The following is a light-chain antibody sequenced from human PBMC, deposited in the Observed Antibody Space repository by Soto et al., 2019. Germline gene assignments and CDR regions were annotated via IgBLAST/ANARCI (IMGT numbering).Light chain of an antibody. CDR1: QSINSW. CDR2: KAS. V-gene: IGKV1-5*03. Sequence: DIQMTQSPSTLSASVGDRVTITCRASQSINSWLAWYQQKPGKAPKLLIYKASTLESGVPSRFSGSGSGTEFALTISSRQPDDLATYYCQQYHSFSLTFGGGTKVEI. J-gene: IGKJ4*01. CDR3: QQYHSFSLT.